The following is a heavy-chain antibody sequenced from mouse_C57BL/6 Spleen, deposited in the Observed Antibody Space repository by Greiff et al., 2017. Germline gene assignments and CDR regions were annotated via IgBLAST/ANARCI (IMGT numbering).Heavy chain of an antibody. D-gene: IGHD2-1*01. CDR1: GYAFSSYW. J-gene: IGHJ1*03. Sequence: VQLQESGAELVKPGASVKISCKASGYAFSSYWMNWVKQRPGKGLEWIGQIYPGDGDTNYNGKFKGKATLTADKSSSTAYMQLGSLTSEDSAVYCCAREGRNYKSIDFWGTGTTVTVSS. CDR3: AREGRNYKSIDF. CDR2: IYPGDGDT. V-gene: IGHV1-80*01.